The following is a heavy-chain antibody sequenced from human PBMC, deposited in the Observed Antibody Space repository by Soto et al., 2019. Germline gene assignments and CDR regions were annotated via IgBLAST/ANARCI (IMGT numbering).Heavy chain of an antibody. V-gene: IGHV4-39*01. CDR2: IYYSGST. Sequence: SETLSLTCTVSGGSISSSSYYWGWIRQPPGKGPEWIGSIYYSGSTYYNPSLKSRVTISVDTSKNQFSLKLSSVTAADTAVYYCASPKIAFYNWFYPWGQGTLVTVSS. J-gene: IGHJ5*02. CDR1: GGSISSSSYY. D-gene: IGHD3-3*02. CDR3: ASPKIAFYNWFYP.